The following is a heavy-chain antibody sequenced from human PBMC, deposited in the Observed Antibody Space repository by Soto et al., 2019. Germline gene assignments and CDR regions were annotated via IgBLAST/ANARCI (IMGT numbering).Heavy chain of an antibody. CDR1: GGSISSGGYY. CDR2: IYYSGST. CDR3: ARDPNGDLKTFDY. J-gene: IGHJ4*02. D-gene: IGHD7-27*01. V-gene: IGHV4-31*03. Sequence: PSETLSLTCTVSGGSISSGGYYWSWIRQHPGKGLEWIGYIYYSGSTYYNPSLKSRVTISVDTSKNQFSLKLSSVTAADTAVYYCARDPNGDLKTFDYWGQGTLVTVSS.